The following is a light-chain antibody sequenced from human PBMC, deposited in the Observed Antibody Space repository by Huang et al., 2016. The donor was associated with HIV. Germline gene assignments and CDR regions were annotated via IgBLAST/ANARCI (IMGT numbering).Light chain of an antibody. Sequence: EIVMTQSPATLSVSPGERAPLSCRASQGVSSNLAGYQQKPGQAPRLLIYGASTRATGSPARFSGSGSGTEFTLTISSLQSEDFAVYYCQQYNNWPPGRTFGQGTKVEIK. V-gene: IGKV3-15*01. CDR1: QGVSSN. J-gene: IGKJ1*01. CDR2: GAS. CDR3: QQYNNWPPGRT.